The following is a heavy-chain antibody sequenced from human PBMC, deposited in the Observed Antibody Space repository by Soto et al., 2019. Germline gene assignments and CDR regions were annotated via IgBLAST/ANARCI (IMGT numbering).Heavy chain of an antibody. D-gene: IGHD6-13*01. CDR1: GGTFSSNA. CDR3: ARDSPGIAAAGTGN. CDR2: IIPIFGTA. V-gene: IGHV1-69*13. J-gene: IGHJ4*02. Sequence: GASVKVSCKASGGTFSSNAIRWVRQAPGQGLEWMGGIIPIFGTANYAQKFQGRVTIAADESTSTAYMELSSLRSEDTAVYYCARDSPGIAAAGTGNWGQGTLVTVSS.